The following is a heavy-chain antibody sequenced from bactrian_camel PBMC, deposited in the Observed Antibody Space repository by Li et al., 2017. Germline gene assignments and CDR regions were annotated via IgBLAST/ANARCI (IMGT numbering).Heavy chain of an antibody. CDR2: MRTPGDIT. D-gene: IGHD1*01. Sequence: HVQLVESGGGLVQAGRSLRLSCTASGLTFDDYAMGWFRQAPGKEREGVSAMRTPGDITYYADSVKGRFTISRDNAKNSLYLQMNSLKPEDTAVYYCAADAGSWAWNYWGQETQVTVS. CDR3: AADAGSWAWNY. J-gene: IGHJ4*01. V-gene: IGHV3S63*01. CDR1: GLTFDDYA.